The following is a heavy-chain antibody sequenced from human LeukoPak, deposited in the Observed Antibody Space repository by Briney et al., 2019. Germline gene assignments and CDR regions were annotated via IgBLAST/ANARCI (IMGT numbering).Heavy chain of an antibody. CDR3: AKDTGGSCYSAIAY. CDR2: ICGNDGKT. J-gene: IGHJ4*02. D-gene: IGHD2-15*01. Sequence: GVSLRLSCAASGFSFSTYAMSWVRQAPGKGLEWVSGICGNDGKTYYADSVKGRFTISRDNSKNTLHLQMNSLRAEDTALYYCAKDTGGSCYSAIAYWGQGALVTVST. V-gene: IGHV3-23*01. CDR1: GFSFSTYA.